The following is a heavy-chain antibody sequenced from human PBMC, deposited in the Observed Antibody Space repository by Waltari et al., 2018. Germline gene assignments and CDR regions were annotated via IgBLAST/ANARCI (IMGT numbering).Heavy chain of an antibody. CDR3: VRHRTTYPLEIDY. Sequence: EVQLVQSGAQGNTPEEPLRLPCGGSGFICPIHWISWVRQVSGKGLEWVGRIDPSDSFRNYGPAFEGHVTISVDQSLRTAYLQWDSLKASDTAIYYCVRHRTTYPLEIDYWGQGTLVTVSS. CDR2: IDPSDSFR. D-gene: IGHD2-2*01. CDR1: GFICPIHW. J-gene: IGHJ4*02. V-gene: IGHV5-10-1*01.